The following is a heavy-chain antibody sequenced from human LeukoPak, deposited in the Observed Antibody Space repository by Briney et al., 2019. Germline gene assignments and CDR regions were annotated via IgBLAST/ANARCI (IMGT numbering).Heavy chain of an antibody. CDR2: LYSGSDT. CDR1: GFTVSTKY. V-gene: IGHV3-53*01. Sequence: GSLRPSCAASGFTVSTKYMNWVRQAPGKGLEWVSILYSGSDTYYANSVKGRFTISRDSSKNILFLQMNDLRAEDTAVYYCARVGDHFHWYLDLWGRGTLVTVSS. CDR3: ARVGDHFHWYLDL. J-gene: IGHJ2*01. D-gene: IGHD3-10*01.